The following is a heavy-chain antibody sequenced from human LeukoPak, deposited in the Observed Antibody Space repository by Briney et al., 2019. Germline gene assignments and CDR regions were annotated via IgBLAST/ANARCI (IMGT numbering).Heavy chain of an antibody. D-gene: IGHD3-9*01. CDR2: INHSGST. CDR3: ARKGQYEILTGYSAKLGFDP. Sequence: SATLSLTCTVPGVSISRYYLSSLRQPPGKGLEWIGEINHSGSTNYNPSLKSQVTISVDTSKNQFSLKLSSVTAADTAVFYCARKGQYEILTGYSAKLGFDPWGQGTLVTVSS. CDR1: GVSISRYY. V-gene: IGHV4-34*01. J-gene: IGHJ5*02.